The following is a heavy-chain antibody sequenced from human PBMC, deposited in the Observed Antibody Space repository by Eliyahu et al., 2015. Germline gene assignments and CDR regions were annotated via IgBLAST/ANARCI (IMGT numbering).Heavy chain of an antibody. Sequence: QITLEESGPALVKPTQTLTLTCSMSGFSLNTSGEAVGWIXQPPGKALEWLGLIYWDDDERYSPSLRGRLAISKDTSKNQVVLTLTNIDTVDTGTYFCAHLITIFGVVTFFDYWGQGILVTVSS. V-gene: IGHV2-5*02. CDR1: GFSLNTSGEA. CDR3: AHLITIFGVVTFFDY. CDR2: IYWDDDE. D-gene: IGHD3-3*01. J-gene: IGHJ4*02.